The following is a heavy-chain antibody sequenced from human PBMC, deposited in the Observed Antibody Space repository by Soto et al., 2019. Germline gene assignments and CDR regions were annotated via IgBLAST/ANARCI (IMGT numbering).Heavy chain of an antibody. CDR1: GFTFSSYA. D-gene: IGHD6-13*01. V-gene: IGHV3-30-3*01. CDR2: ISYDGSNK. J-gene: IGHJ4*02. Sequence: QVQLVESGGGVVQPGRSLRLSCAASGFTFSSYAMHWVRQAPGKGLEWVAVISYDGSNKYYADSVKGRFTISRDNSKNTLDLQMTSLRAEDTAVYYCAGDLSSSSWTFDYWGQGTLVTVSS. CDR3: AGDLSSSSWTFDY.